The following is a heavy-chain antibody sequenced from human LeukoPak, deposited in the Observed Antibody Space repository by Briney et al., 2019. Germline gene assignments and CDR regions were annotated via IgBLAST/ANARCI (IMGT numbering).Heavy chain of an antibody. D-gene: IGHD3-10*01. Sequence: GGSLRLSCAASGFTFSSYSMNWVRQAPGKGLEWISYISGSGRVSYYEDSVKGRFTISRDNAKNSLYLQMNSLRDEDTALYYCARDGGFGFLAAFDIWGQGTMVTVS. CDR1: GFTFSSYS. J-gene: IGHJ3*02. CDR2: ISGSGRVS. CDR3: ARDGGFGFLAAFDI. V-gene: IGHV3-48*02.